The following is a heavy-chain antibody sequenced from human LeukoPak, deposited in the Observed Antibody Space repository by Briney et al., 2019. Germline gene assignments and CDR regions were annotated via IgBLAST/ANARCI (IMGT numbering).Heavy chain of an antibody. J-gene: IGHJ4*02. CDR1: GFTFSSYS. CDR2: ISISSSTI. D-gene: IGHD5-24*01. CDR3: AKYRLIWLPAPVFDS. Sequence: GGSLRLSCAASGFTFSSYSMNWVRQAPGRGLEWVSYISISSSTIYYADSVKGRFTISRDNAKNSLYLQMNSLRVEDTAVYYCAKYRLIWLPAPVFDSWGQGNVVTVSS. V-gene: IGHV3-48*04.